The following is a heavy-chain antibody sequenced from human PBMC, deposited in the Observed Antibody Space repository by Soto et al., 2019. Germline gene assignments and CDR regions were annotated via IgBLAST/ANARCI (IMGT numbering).Heavy chain of an antibody. CDR1: EFSFNFYW. CDR2: INPVGTIT. V-gene: IGHV3-74*01. CDR3: TSDTFGLRES. Sequence: EVKLVQSGGGLVQPGGSLRLSCAASEFSFNFYWMHWVRQTPGKGLVWVSRINPVGTITHYADSVEGRFIISRDNAATTLYLQMNSLSAEDTAIYYCTSDTFGLRESWGQGTLVTFSS. J-gene: IGHJ4*02. D-gene: IGHD3-3*01.